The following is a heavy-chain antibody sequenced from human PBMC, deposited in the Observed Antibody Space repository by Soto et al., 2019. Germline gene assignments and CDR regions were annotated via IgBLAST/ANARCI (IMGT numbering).Heavy chain of an antibody. D-gene: IGHD3-16*02. J-gene: IGHJ4*02. CDR2: ISAYNGNT. Sequence: ASVTVSCKASGYTFTSYGISWVRQAPGQGLEWMGWISAYNGNTNYAQKLQGRVTMTTDTSTSTAYMELRSLRSDDTAVYYCARGDYVWGSYRPAPNFDYWGQGTLVTVSS. V-gene: IGHV1-18*01. CDR1: GYTFTSYG. CDR3: ARGDYVWGSYRPAPNFDY.